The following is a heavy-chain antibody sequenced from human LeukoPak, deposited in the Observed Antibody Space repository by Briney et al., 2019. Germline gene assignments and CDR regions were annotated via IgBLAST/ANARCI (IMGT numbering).Heavy chain of an antibody. V-gene: IGHV3-15*01. CDR3: TTGQQRRITVAGTYYFDY. Sequence: PGGSLRLSCAASGFTFSNASMSWVRQAPGKGLEWVGSIKSESGGGTTDYAAHVKGRFTISRDNSKNTLYMQINSLKTEDTAVYYCTTGQQRRITVAGTYYFDYWGDGALVTVSS. CDR1: GFTFSNAS. CDR2: IKSESGGGTT. J-gene: IGHJ4*03. D-gene: IGHD6-19*01.